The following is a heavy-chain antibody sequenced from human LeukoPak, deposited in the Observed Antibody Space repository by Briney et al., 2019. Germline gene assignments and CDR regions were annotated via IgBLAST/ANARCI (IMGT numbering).Heavy chain of an antibody. D-gene: IGHD5-18*01. CDR3: ARVRGYSYAASIDY. CDR1: GGSISSYY. V-gene: IGHV4-59*01. CDR2: IYYGGST. Sequence: SETLSLTCTVSGGSISSYYWSWIRQPPGKGLEWIGYIYYGGSTNYNPSLKSRVTMSVDTSKNQFSLKLSSVTAADTAVYYCARVRGYSYAASIDYWGQGTLVTVSS. J-gene: IGHJ4*02.